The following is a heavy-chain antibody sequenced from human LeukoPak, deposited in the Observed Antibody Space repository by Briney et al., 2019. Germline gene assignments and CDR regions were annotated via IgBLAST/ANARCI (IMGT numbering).Heavy chain of an antibody. CDR1: GFTVSSNS. D-gene: IGHD2-8*02. CDR2: ISNSGSTI. J-gene: IGHJ4*02. CDR3: ARSHWSDY. Sequence: PGGSLRLSCTVSGFTVSSNSMNWVRQAPGKGLEWVSYISNSGSTIYYADSVKGRFTISRDNAKNSLYLQMNSLRAEDTAVYYCARSHWSDYWGQGTLVTVSS. V-gene: IGHV3-48*04.